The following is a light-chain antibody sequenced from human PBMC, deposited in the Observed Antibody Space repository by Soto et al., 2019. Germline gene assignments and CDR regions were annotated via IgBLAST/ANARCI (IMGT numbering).Light chain of an antibody. J-gene: IGKJ5*01. CDR3: QQYGGSPIT. CDR2: GAS. CDR1: QSVRSN. Sequence: EIVRRQSPATLSVSPGERATVSCRAIQSVRSNLAWYQQKPGQAPRLLIHGASTMATGIPARFSGSGSGTEFTLTISSLQSEDFALYYCQQYGGSPITFGLGTRLEIK. V-gene: IGKV3-15*01.